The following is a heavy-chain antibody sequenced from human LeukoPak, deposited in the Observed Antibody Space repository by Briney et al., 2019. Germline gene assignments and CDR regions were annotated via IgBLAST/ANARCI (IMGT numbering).Heavy chain of an antibody. J-gene: IGHJ4*02. CDR3: ARGFDDCIWGSYQDY. CDR2: IKLDGSEK. CDR1: GFTFSSYW. D-gene: IGHD3-16*02. V-gene: IGHV3-7*01. Sequence: GGSLRLSCVASGFTFSSYWMSWVRQAPGRGLEWVANIKLDGSEKYYVDSVKGRFTISRDNAKNSLYLQMNSLRAEDTAVYYCARGFDDCIWGSYQDYWGQGTLVTVSS.